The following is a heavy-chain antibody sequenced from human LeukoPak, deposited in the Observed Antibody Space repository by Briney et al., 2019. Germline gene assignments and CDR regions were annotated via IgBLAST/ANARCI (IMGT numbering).Heavy chain of an antibody. D-gene: IGHD6-13*01. CDR2: ISGSGGST. V-gene: IGHV3-23*01. CDR3: AKGGLGSSWRDY. CDR1: GFTFSSYV. Sequence: HTGGSLRLSCAASGFTFSSYVMSWVRQAPGKGLEWVSAISGSGGSTYYAASVKGRFTISRDNSKNTLYLQMNSLRAEDTAVYYCAKGGLGSSWRDYWGQGTLVTVSS. J-gene: IGHJ4*02.